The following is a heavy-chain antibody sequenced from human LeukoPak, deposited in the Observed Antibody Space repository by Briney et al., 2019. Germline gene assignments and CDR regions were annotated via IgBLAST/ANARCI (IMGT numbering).Heavy chain of an antibody. V-gene: IGHV4-38-2*01. CDR3: ARASRFCSGGSCSYHFDS. J-gene: IGHJ4*02. Sequence: SETLSLTCVVSSYSISSGYYWGWIRQPPGKGLEWIGSISHSVGTYYNPSLKTRVTISVDTSKNQFSLRLSSGTAADTAVYYCARASRFCSGGSCSYHFDSWGQGSLVTVSS. D-gene: IGHD2-15*01. CDR1: SYSISSGYY. CDR2: ISHSVGT.